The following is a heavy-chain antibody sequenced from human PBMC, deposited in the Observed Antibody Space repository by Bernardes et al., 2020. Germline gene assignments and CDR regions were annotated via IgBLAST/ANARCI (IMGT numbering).Heavy chain of an antibody. CDR1: GFTFSSYA. J-gene: IGHJ4*02. CDR2: ISGSGGST. D-gene: IGHD3-3*01. Sequence: GGSLRLSCAASGFTFSSYAMNWVRQAPGKGLEWVSAISGSGGSTYYADSVRGRFTISRDNSKNTLYLQMNSQRAEDTAVYYCAKREYCDVWSGPIDYWGQGTLVTVSS. V-gene: IGHV3-23*01. CDR3: AKREYCDVWSGPIDY.